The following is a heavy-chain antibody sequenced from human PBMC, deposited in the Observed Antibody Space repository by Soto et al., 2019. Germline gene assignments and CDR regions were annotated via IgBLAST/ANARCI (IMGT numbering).Heavy chain of an antibody. V-gene: IGHV4-61*01. CDR2: IYYSGST. D-gene: IGHD3-22*01. J-gene: IGHJ4*02. CDR3: ARSPGYYDSSGYLVLDY. Sequence: SETLSLTCTVSGGSVSSGSYYWSWIRQPPGKGLEWIGYIYYSGSTNYNPSLKSRVTISVDTSKNQFSLKLSSVTAADTAVYYCARSPGYYDSSGYLVLDYWGQGTLVTVSS. CDR1: GGSVSSGSYY.